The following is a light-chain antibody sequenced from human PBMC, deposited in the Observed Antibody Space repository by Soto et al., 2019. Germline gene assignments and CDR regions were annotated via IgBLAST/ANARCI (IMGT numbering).Light chain of an antibody. Sequence: DIQMTQSPSSLSASVGDRVTITCQASQDISNYLNWYQQKPGKAPKLLIYEAYNLETGVPPRFSGSGSGTDFNFTISSLQPEDVATYFCQQYDRLPYTFGQETKLEI. CDR1: QDISNY. CDR2: EAY. J-gene: IGKJ2*01. V-gene: IGKV1-33*01. CDR3: QQYDRLPYT.